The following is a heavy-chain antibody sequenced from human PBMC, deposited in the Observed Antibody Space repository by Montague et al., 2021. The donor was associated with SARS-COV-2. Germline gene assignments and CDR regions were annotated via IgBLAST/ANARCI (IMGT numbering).Heavy chain of an antibody. CDR3: ARLPPNGRWYLDL. CDR2: IYYTGST. D-gene: IGHD2-8*01. Sequence: SETLSLTCTVSGGSISSHYWTWIRQPPGKGLEWIGYIYYTGSTNYNPYLKSRVAISVDTSKNQFSLSLSSVTAADTALYYCARLPPNGRWYLDLWGPGTLVTVSS. CDR1: GGSISSHY. J-gene: IGHJ2*01. V-gene: IGHV4-59*11.